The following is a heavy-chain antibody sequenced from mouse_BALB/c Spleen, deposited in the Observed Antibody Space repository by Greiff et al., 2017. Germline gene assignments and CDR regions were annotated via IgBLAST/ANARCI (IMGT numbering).Heavy chain of an antibody. CDR1: GFNIKDTY. CDR3: ARGDYDEDFAY. Sequence: EVQLQQSGAELVKPGASVKLSCTASGFNIKDTYMHWVKQRPEQGLEWIGRIDPANGNTKYDPKFQGKATITADTSSNTAYLQLSSLTSEDTAVYYCARGDYDEDFAYWGQGTLVTVSA. V-gene: IGHV14-3*02. CDR2: IDPANGNT. D-gene: IGHD2-4*01. J-gene: IGHJ3*01.